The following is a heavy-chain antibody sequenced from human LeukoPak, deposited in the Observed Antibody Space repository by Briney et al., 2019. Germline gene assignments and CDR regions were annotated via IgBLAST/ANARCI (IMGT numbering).Heavy chain of an antibody. Sequence: ASVKVSCKASGYTFTSYAMHRVRQAPGQRLEWMGWINAGNGNTKYSQKFQGRVTITRDTSASTAYMELSSLRSEDTAVYYCAGDLGYSYGYVHYWGQGTLVTVSS. CDR1: GYTFTSYA. CDR3: AGDLGYSYGYVHY. CDR2: INAGNGNT. V-gene: IGHV1-3*01. D-gene: IGHD5-18*01. J-gene: IGHJ4*02.